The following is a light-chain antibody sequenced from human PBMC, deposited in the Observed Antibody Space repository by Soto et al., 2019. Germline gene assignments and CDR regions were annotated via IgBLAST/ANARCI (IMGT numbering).Light chain of an antibody. CDR1: QSLSSNY. Sequence: DIELAQSGGTVSLSPGERATHYCRASQSLSSNYLAWYQQKPGQAPRLLIYGVSSRATGVPVSFSGSGSGTDFTLTISRLEPDDFAVYYCQQYVSAPITFGQGTRLEIK. CDR3: QQYVSAPIT. V-gene: IGKV3-20*01. CDR2: GVS. J-gene: IGKJ5*01.